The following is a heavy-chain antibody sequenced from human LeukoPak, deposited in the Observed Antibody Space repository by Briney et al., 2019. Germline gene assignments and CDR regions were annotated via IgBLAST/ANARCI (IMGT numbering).Heavy chain of an antibody. V-gene: IGHV4-59*01. CDR3: ARDDGDYEHSLDY. CDR1: SGSISSYY. J-gene: IGHJ4*02. CDR2: IYYSGST. Sequence: PSETLSLTCTVSSGSISSYYWSWIRQPPGRGLEWIGYIYYSGSTNYNPSLKSRVTISVDTSKNQFSLKLSSVTAADTAVYYCARDDGDYEHSLDYWGQGTLVTVSS. D-gene: IGHD4-17*01.